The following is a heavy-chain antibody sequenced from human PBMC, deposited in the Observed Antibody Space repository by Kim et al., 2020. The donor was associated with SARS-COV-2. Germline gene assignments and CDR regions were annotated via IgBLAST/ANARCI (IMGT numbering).Heavy chain of an antibody. V-gene: IGHV3-30-3*01. D-gene: IGHD3-10*01. Sequence: GGSLRLSCAASGFTFSSYAMHWVRQAPGKGLEWVAVISYDGSNKYYADSVKGRFTISRDTSKNTLYLQMNSLRAEDTAVYYCASGLLWFGELLLWGQGTL. CDR2: ISYDGSNK. CDR1: GFTFSSYA. CDR3: ASGLLWFGELLL. J-gene: IGHJ4*02.